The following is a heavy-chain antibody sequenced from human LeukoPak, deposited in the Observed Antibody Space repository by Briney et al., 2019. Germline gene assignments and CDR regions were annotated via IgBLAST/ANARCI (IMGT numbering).Heavy chain of an antibody. D-gene: IGHD3-10*01. Sequence: ASVKVSCKASGYTFNTYGISWVRQAPGQGLEWMGWISAYNGNTNYAQNLQARVTMTTDTSTSTAYMELRSLRSDDTAVYYCARGFGPRGYYYYYYMDVWGKGTTVTVSS. CDR1: GYTFNTYG. CDR3: ARGFGPRGYYYYYYMDV. V-gene: IGHV1-18*01. J-gene: IGHJ6*03. CDR2: ISAYNGNT.